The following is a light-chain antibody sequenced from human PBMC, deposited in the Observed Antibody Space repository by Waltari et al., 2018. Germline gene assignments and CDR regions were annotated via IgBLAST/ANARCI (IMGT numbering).Light chain of an antibody. CDR1: QLGNKY. CDR2: QDN. J-gene: IGLJ2*01. V-gene: IGLV3-1*01. CDR3: QAWDSNRYVI. Sequence: SYELTQSPSLSVSPGQTASITCSGDQLGNKYISWYQQKPGQSPVLLIFQDNMRPSGIPERFSGSNSGKTATLTISGTQAVDEADYYCQAWDSNRYVIFGGGTKLTVL.